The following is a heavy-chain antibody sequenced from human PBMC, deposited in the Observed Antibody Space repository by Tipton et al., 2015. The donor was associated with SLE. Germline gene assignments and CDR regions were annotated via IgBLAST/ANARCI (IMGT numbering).Heavy chain of an antibody. Sequence: TLSLTCTVSGGSINSYYWTWIRQHPGKGLEWIGYIFYTGSTYYNTSLKSRLTISVDTSKNEFSLALSSVTAADTAMYFCARERDCGSDCFGSYYYYMDVWGKGTTVTVSS. CDR1: GGSINSYY. J-gene: IGHJ6*03. CDR2: IFYTGST. D-gene: IGHD2-21*01. V-gene: IGHV4-31*03. CDR3: ARERDCGSDCFGSYYYYMDV.